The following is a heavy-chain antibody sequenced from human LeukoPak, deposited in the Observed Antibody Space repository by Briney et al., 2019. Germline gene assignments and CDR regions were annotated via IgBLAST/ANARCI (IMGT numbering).Heavy chain of an antibody. CDR3: AKRPSGGGYYYYLDV. Sequence: GGSSRLSCAASGFTFSSYGMHWVRQAPGKGLEWVAFIRYDGSNKFYADSEKGRFTISRDNSKNTLYLQMNSLRAEDTAVYYCAKRPSGGGYYYYLDVWGKGTTVTVSS. D-gene: IGHD3-16*01. CDR2: IRYDGSNK. J-gene: IGHJ6*03. CDR1: GFTFSSYG. V-gene: IGHV3-30*02.